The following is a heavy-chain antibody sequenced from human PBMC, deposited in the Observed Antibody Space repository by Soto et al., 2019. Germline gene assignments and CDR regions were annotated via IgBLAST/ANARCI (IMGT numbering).Heavy chain of an antibody. CDR3: ARDLRGTAAGTWGAGDWFDP. CDR1: GGSISSYY. D-gene: IGHD6-13*01. Sequence: SETLSLTCTVSGGSISSYYWSWIRQPPGKGLEWIGYIYYSGSTNYNPSLKSRVTISVDTSKNQFSLKLSSVTAADTAVYYCARDLRGTAAGTWGAGDWFDPWGQGTLVTVSS. CDR2: IYYSGST. V-gene: IGHV4-59*01. J-gene: IGHJ5*02.